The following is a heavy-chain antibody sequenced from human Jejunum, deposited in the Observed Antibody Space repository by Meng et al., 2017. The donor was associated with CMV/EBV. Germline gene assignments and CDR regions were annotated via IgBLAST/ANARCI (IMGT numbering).Heavy chain of an antibody. J-gene: IGHJ4*02. CDR3: TRAPTITTNFDS. D-gene: IGHD4-17*01. Sequence: ASGLTFSSDYFSWVRRAPGRGLGWVSIIYSNDGTTYEDSVRGRFTISRDNSRNAVYLQMNSLRPQDTAVYYCTRAPTITTNFDSWGQGTLVTVSS. CDR1: GLTFSSDY. CDR2: IYSNDGT. V-gene: IGHV3-66*02.